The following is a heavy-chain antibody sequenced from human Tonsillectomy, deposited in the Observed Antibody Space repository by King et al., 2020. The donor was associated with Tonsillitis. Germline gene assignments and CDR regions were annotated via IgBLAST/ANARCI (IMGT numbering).Heavy chain of an antibody. CDR2: VDASGST. CDR1: RSSINIGTYY. J-gene: IGHJ4*02. V-gene: IGHV4-61*02. Sequence: VQLQESGPGLVKPSQTLSLTCTVSRSSINIGTYYWSWIRQPAGKGLEWIGRVDASGSTNYNPSLKSRVTMSLDTSENQFSLKLNSVTAADTAVYYCARAGDFWSGYHDYWGQGTLVTVSS. CDR3: ARAGDFWSGYHDY. D-gene: IGHD3-3*01.